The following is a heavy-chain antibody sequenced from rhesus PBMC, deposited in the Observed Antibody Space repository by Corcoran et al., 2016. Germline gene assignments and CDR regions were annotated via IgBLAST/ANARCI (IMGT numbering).Heavy chain of an antibody. Sequence: QVQLQESGPGLVKPSETLSLTCAVSGGSVSSSNWWSWIRQPPGKGLEWIGYISGSSGSTYYNPSLKRRVTLSTDTAKNQFSLKLSSVTAADTAVYYCAREDPGGIAAAGVDYWGQGVLVTVSS. CDR3: AREDPGGIAAAGVDY. J-gene: IGHJ4*01. CDR1: GGSVSSSNW. CDR2: ISGSSGST. V-gene: IGHV4-65*01. D-gene: IGHD6-43*01.